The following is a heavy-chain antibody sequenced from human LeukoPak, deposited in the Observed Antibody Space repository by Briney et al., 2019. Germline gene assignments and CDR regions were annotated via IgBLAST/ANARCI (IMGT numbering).Heavy chain of an antibody. Sequence: GGSLRLSCAASGFTFSSYSMNWVRQAPGKGLEWVASISSSSSYIYYADSVKGRFTIARDNSKNTVYLHMNSLRPDDTAIYFCARQEARNYYYEGLDYWGQGNLVTVSS. CDR1: GFTFSSYS. D-gene: IGHD3-22*01. J-gene: IGHJ4*02. CDR3: ARQEARNYYYEGLDY. CDR2: ISSSSSYI. V-gene: IGHV3-21*01.